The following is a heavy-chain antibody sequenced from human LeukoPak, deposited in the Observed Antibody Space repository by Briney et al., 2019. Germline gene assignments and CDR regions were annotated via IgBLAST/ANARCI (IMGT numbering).Heavy chain of an antibody. CDR3: AKSGQLVPYYYYYYMDV. Sequence: PGGSLRLSCAASGFTFSSYAMSWVRQAPGKGLEWVSAISGSGGSTYYADSVKGRFTISRDNSKNTLYLQMNSLRAEDTAVYYCAKSGQLVPYYYYYYMDVWGKGTTVTVSS. V-gene: IGHV3-23*01. D-gene: IGHD6-13*01. CDR1: GFTFSSYA. J-gene: IGHJ6*03. CDR2: ISGSGGST.